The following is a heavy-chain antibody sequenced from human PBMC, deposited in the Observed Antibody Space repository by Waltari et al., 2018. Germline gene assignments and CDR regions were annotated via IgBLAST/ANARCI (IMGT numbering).Heavy chain of an antibody. CDR2: IYTSGST. V-gene: IGHV4-4*07. D-gene: IGHD2-21*01. CDR3: ARDLGLWGPDFDY. Sequence: VQLQESGPGLGKPSETLSPTCTASGGSTSSYYWSWIRQPAGTGLEWIGRIYTSGSTNYNPSLKSRVTMSVHTSKNQFSLKLTSVTAADTAVYYCARDLGLWGPDFDYWGQGTLVTVSS. J-gene: IGHJ4*02. CDR1: GGSTSSYY.